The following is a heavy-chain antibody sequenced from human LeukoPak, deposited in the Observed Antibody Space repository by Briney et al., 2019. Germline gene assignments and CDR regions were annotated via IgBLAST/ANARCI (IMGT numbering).Heavy chain of an antibody. D-gene: IGHD3-3*01. CDR2: ISGSGGST. CDR1: GFTFSSYA. Sequence: GGSLRLSCAASGFTFSSYAMSWVRQAPGKGLEWVSAISGSGGSTYYADSVKGRFTISRDNSKNTLYLQMNSLRAEDTAVYYCAKDRSITIFGVVIILDYWGQGTLVTVSS. V-gene: IGHV3-23*01. J-gene: IGHJ4*02. CDR3: AKDRSITIFGVVIILDY.